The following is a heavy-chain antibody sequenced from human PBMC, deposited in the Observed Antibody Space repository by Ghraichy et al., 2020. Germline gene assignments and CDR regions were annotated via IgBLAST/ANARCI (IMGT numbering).Heavy chain of an antibody. CDR2: GSYSGTT. D-gene: IGHD3-22*01. CDR1: GGPISSSIYY. Sequence: SETLSLTCTLSGGPISSSIYYWGWIRQPPGKGLEWIGSGSYSGTTYYNPSLKSRVTISVDTSKNQFSLKLSSVTAADTAVYYCARHLQGDHYYDKSAGWFDPWGQGILVGVSS. CDR3: ARHLQGDHYYDKSAGWFDP. J-gene: IGHJ5*02. V-gene: IGHV4-39*01.